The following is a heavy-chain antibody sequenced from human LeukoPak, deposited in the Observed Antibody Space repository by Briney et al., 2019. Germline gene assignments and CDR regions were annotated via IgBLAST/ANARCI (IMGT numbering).Heavy chain of an antibody. CDR2: ISAGGGST. CDR1: RFTFSTYA. J-gene: IGHJ4*02. D-gene: IGHD1-26*01. CDR3: AKGSRGSGTYYFDY. Sequence: GGSLRLSXAASRFTFSTYAMTWVRQAPGKGLEWVSSISAGGGSTYYADSVKGRFTISRDNSKNTLYLQMNSLRAEDTAVYYCAKGSRGSGTYYFDYWGQGTLVTVSS. V-gene: IGHV3-23*01.